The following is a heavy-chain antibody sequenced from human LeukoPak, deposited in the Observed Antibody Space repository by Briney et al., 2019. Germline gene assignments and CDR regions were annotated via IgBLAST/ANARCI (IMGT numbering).Heavy chain of an antibody. CDR1: GGTFSDYA. CDR2: FIPILGTA. J-gene: IGHJ6*04. CDR3: AGIPVFGVVLHQVPV. Sequence: GASVKVSCKASGGTFSDYAYNWVRQAPGQGLEWMGVFIPILGTANSTPNFQDRVTITADISTNTAYLELTSLRSEDTAVYFCAGIPVFGVVLHQVPVWGKGTTVTVSS. V-gene: IGHV1-69*10. D-gene: IGHD3-3*01.